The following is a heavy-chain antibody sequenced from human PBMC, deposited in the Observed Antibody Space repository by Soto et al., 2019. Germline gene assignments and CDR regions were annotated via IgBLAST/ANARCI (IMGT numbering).Heavy chain of an antibody. Sequence: PSETLSVASTVSGGSSSSGDYYWSWIRQPPGKGLEWIGYIYYSGSTYYNPSLKSRVTISVDTSKNQFSLKLSSVTAADTAVYYCARIPGAPYDFDYWGKGTLVTVSS. J-gene: IGHJ4*02. D-gene: IGHD2-2*02. V-gene: IGHV4-30-4*01. CDR2: IYYSGST. CDR3: ARIPGAPYDFDY. CDR1: GGSSSSGDYY.